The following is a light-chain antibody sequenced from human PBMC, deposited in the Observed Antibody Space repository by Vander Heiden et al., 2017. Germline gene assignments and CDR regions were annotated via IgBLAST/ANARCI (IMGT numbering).Light chain of an antibody. CDR2: AAS. J-gene: IGKJ1*01. CDR3: QQSYSTPWT. Sequence: IQMTQSPSSLSASVRDRVTITCRASQSISSYLNWYQQKPGKAPKLLIYAASRLQSGVPSRFSGSGSGTDFTLTISSLQPEDFATYYCQQSYSTPWTFGQGTKVEIK. V-gene: IGKV1-39*01. CDR1: QSISSY.